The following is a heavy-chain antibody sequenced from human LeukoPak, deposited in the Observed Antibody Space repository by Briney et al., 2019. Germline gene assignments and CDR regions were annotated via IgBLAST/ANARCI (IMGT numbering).Heavy chain of an antibody. CDR1: GYTFTGYY. CDR2: INPNSGGT. V-gene: IGHV1-2*04. D-gene: IGHD6-13*01. Sequence: ASVKVSCKASGYTFTGYYMHWVRQAPGQGLEWMGWINPNSGGTNYAQKLQGWVTMTRDTSISTAYMELSRLRSDDTAVYYCARALSAGGSPEGKNTFDIWGQGTMVTVSS. J-gene: IGHJ3*02. CDR3: ARALSAGGSPEGKNTFDI.